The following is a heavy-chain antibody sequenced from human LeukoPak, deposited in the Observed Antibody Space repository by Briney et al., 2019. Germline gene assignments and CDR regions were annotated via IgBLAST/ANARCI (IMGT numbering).Heavy chain of an antibody. V-gene: IGHV4-59*01. CDR3: ARSGRIGASDS. D-gene: IGHD1-14*01. Sequence: PSETLSLTCTVSGGSISNYYWSWIRQSPGKGLEWIAYIFYNGNTNYNPSLKSRVTISVDTSKNQFSLKLSPVTAADTAVYYCARSGRIGASDSWGQGSLVTVSS. CDR2: IFYNGNT. CDR1: GGSISNYY. J-gene: IGHJ4*02.